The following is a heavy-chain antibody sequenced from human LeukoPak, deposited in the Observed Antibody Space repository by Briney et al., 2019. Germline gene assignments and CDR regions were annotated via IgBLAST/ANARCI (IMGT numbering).Heavy chain of an antibody. CDR1: GGSISSGSYY. D-gene: IGHD5-12*01. CDR2: IYSSGST. V-gene: IGHV4-61*09. CDR3: ARDWVGYGESNWFDP. Sequence: PSETLSLTCTVSGGSISSGSYYWSWIRQPAGKGLEWIGHIYSSGSTNYNPSLKSRVTISVDTSKNQFSLKLTSVTAADTAVYYCARDWVGYGESNWFDPWGQGTLVTVSS. J-gene: IGHJ5*02.